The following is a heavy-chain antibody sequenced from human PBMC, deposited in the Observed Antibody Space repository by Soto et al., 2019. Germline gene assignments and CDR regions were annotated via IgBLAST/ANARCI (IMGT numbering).Heavy chain of an antibody. D-gene: IGHD5-18*01. CDR1: GGTFSSYA. J-gene: IGHJ5*02. CDR2: IIPIFGTA. V-gene: IGHV1-69*01. CDR3: ARANHERGWREYSYGYVGFDP. Sequence: QVQLVQSGAEVKKPGSSVKVSCTASGGTFSSYAISWVRQAPGQGLEWMGGIIPIFGTANYAQKFQGRVTITADESTSTAYMELSSLRSEDTAVYYCARANHERGWREYSYGYVGFDPWGQGTLVTVSS.